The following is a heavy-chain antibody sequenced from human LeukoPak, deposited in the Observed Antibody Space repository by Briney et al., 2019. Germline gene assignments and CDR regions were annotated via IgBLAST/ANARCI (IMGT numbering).Heavy chain of an antibody. CDR1: GFTFSSYG. CDR2: IRYDGSNK. J-gene: IGHJ3*02. D-gene: IGHD1-1*01. CDR3: ARYNWNDGGAFDI. Sequence: GGSLRLSCAASGFTFSSYGMSWVRQAPGKGLEWVAFIRYDGSNKYYADSVKGRFTISRDNSKNTLYLQMNSLRAEDTAVYYCARYNWNDGGAFDIWGQGTMVTVSS. V-gene: IGHV3-30*02.